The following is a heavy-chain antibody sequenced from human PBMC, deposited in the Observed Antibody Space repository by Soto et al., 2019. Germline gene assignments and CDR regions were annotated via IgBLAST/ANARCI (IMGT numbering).Heavy chain of an antibody. D-gene: IGHD2-2*01. J-gene: IGHJ6*02. CDR2: ISWNSGSI. Sequence: GGSLRLSCAASGFTFDDYAMHWVRQAPGKGLEWVSGISWNSGSIGYADSVKGRFTISRDNAKNSLYLQMNSLRAEDTALYYCAGLPGRYCISTSCYAPYYYYYGMDVWGQGTTVTVSS. CDR3: AGLPGRYCISTSCYAPYYYYYGMDV. CDR1: GFTFDDYA. V-gene: IGHV3-9*01.